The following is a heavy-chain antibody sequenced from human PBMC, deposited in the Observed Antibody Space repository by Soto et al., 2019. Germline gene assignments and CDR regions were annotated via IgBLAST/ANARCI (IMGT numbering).Heavy chain of an antibody. D-gene: IGHD3-9*01. V-gene: IGHV1-69*02. Sequence: QVQLVHSGAEVRKPGSSVKVSCQAAGGTFSNSTVTWVRQAPGQGLAWMGRLIPILGLANYAQKFRGRLTITADKSTTTAYMERRSRGAEDLAIYCCAIFKLVDGYLGQGTMVTVSS. CDR1: GGTFSNST. J-gene: IGHJ4*02. CDR3: AIFKLVDGY. CDR2: LIPILGLA.